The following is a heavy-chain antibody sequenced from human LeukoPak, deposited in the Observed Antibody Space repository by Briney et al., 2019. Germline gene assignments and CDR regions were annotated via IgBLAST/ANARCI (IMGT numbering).Heavy chain of an antibody. V-gene: IGHV4-59*01. Sequence: SETLSLTCTVSGGYIRGFFWSWIRQPPGKGLEWIGYIFYSGGTYYNPSLMSRVTISVDMSTNQFSLKLTSVTAADTAVYYCARHDYGGNSAWFDPWGQGTLVTVSS. J-gene: IGHJ5*02. D-gene: IGHD4-23*01. CDR3: ARHDYGGNSAWFDP. CDR1: GGYIRGFF. CDR2: IFYSGGT.